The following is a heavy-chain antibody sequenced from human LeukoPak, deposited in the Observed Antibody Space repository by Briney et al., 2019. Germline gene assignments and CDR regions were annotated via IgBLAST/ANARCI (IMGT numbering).Heavy chain of an antibody. V-gene: IGHV4-34*01. CDR1: SGSFSGYY. CDR2: INHSGST. J-gene: IGHJ4*02. D-gene: IGHD3-22*01. CDR3: ARGAHRFTMIVVVPNGYYFDY. Sequence: SETLSLTCAVYSGSFSGYYWSWIRQPPGKGLEWIGEINHSGSTNYNPSLKSRVTISVDTSKNQFSLKLSSVTAADTAVYYCARGAHRFTMIVVVPNGYYFDYWGQGTLVTVSS.